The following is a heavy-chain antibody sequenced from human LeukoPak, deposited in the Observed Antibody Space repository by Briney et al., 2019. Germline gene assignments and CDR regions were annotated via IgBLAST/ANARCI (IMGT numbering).Heavy chain of an antibody. CDR2: INHSGST. V-gene: IGHV4-34*01. Sequence: SETLSLTCAVYGGSFSGYYWSWIRQPPGKGLEXXGQINHSGSTNYNPSLKSRGTISVDTSKNQFSLKLSSVTAADTAVYYCASSSSGGSCYEGWGQGTLVTVSS. CDR3: ASSSSGGSCYEG. CDR1: GGSFSGYY. J-gene: IGHJ4*02. D-gene: IGHD2-15*01.